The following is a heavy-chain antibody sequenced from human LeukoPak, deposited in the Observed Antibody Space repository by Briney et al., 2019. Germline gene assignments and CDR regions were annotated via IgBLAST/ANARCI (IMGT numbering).Heavy chain of an antibody. Sequence: SVKVSCKASGGTFSSYTISWVRQAPGQGLEWMGGIIPILGIANYAQKFQGRVTITADKSTSTAYMELSSLISEDTAVYYCARASSWTEDYYYYYYMDVWGKGTTVTVSS. CDR1: GGTFSSYT. J-gene: IGHJ6*03. CDR2: IIPILGIA. V-gene: IGHV1-69*02. CDR3: ARASSWTEDYYYYYYMDV. D-gene: IGHD6-13*01.